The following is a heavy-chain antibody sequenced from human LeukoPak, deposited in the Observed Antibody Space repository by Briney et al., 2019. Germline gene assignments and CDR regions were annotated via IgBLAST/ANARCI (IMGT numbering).Heavy chain of an antibody. CDR1: GGSISSYY. Sequence: SETLSLTCTVSGGSISSYYWSWIRQPPGKGLEWIGYIYYSGSTNYNPSLKGRVTISVDTSKNQFSLKLSSVTAADTAVYYCARHSVGATIFDYWGQGTLVTVSS. V-gene: IGHV4-59*08. CDR3: ARHSVGATIFDY. CDR2: IYYSGST. D-gene: IGHD1-26*01. J-gene: IGHJ4*02.